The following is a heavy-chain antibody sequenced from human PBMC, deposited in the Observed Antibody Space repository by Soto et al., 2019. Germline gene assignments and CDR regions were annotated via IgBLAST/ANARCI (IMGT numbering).Heavy chain of an antibody. D-gene: IGHD2-15*01. V-gene: IGHV1-46*01. J-gene: IGHJ1*01. CDR2: VNPSGGST. CDR3: AREENCSDGICYSEYFQR. Sequence: DSVKVSCKASGYIFTAYSMHWVRQAPGQGLEWMGVVNPSGGSTNYAQKFQGRITMTRDTCTSTVYMDLSSLTSEDTAVYYCAREENCSDGICYSEYFQRWGQGTLVTV. CDR1: GYIFTAYS.